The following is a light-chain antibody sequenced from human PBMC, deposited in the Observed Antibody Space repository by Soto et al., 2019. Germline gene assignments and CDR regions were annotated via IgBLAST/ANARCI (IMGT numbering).Light chain of an antibody. CDR3: QQYNNWPRT. CDR1: QSVSRN. Sequence: RVMTQSPATLSVSPGERATLSCRASQSVSRNLAWYQQKPGQAPRLLIYDASTRATGIPARFSGSGSGTEFTLTISGPQSEDFAVYYCQQYNNWPRTFGQGTKVEIK. V-gene: IGKV3-15*01. J-gene: IGKJ1*01. CDR2: DAS.